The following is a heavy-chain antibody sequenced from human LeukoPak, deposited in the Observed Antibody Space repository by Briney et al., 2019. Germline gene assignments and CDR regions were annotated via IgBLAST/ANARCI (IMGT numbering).Heavy chain of an antibody. CDR3: VRVFRDESGDI. V-gene: IGHV1-18*01. CDR1: GYTFTSYG. J-gene: IGHJ3*02. CDR2: ISAYNGNT. Sequence: ASVKGSCKASGYTFTSYGISWVRQAPGQGLEWMGWISAYNGNTSYTQKLQGRVTMTAGTSTGTAYMELRSLRADDTAVYYCVRVFRDESGDIWGQGTMVIVSS. D-gene: IGHD3-10*01.